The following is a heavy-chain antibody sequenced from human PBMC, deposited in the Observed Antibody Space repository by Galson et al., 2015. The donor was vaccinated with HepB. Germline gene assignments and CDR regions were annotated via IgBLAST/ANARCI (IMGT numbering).Heavy chain of an antibody. CDR1: GFTFSSYG. D-gene: IGHD1-26*01. Sequence: SLRLSCAASGFTFSSYGMHWVRQAPGKGLEWVAVISYDGSNKYYADSVKGRFTISRDNSKNTLYLQMNSLRAEDTAVYYCAKDQRIVGATLDYWGQGTLVTVSS. V-gene: IGHV3-30*18. J-gene: IGHJ4*02. CDR2: ISYDGSNK. CDR3: AKDQRIVGATLDY.